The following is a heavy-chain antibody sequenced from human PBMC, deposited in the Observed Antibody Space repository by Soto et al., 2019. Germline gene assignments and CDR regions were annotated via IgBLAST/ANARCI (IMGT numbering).Heavy chain of an antibody. CDR2: ISGSGGST. Sequence: GGSLRLSCAASGLTSSTYAMSWVRQAPGKGLEWVSGISGSGGSTYYADSVKGRFTISRDNSKNMLYLQMNSLRAEDTAVYYCAKRLTTVTTVFDYWGQGTLVTVSS. CDR1: GLTSSTYA. V-gene: IGHV3-23*01. D-gene: IGHD4-17*01. J-gene: IGHJ4*02. CDR3: AKRLTTVTTVFDY.